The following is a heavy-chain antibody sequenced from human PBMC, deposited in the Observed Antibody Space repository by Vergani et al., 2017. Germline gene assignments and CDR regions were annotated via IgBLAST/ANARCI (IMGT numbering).Heavy chain of an antibody. V-gene: IGHV4-59*01. J-gene: IGHJ5*02. Sequence: QVQLQESGPGLVKPSETLSLTCTVSGGSISSSYWSWIRQPPGEGLGWIGYIYYSGSTNYNPSLKSRVTISVDTSKNQFSLKLRSVTAADTAVYYCARDLRWFDPWGQGTLVTVSS. CDR2: IYYSGST. CDR1: GGSISSSY. CDR3: ARDLRWFDP.